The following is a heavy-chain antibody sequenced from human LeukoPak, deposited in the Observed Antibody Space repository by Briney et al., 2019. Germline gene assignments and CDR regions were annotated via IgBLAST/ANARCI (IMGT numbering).Heavy chain of an antibody. J-gene: IGHJ3*02. CDR1: GGSFSGYY. D-gene: IGHD3-22*01. CDR2: INHSGST. CDR3: ARGSRRLITMIVEVWIAFDI. V-gene: IGHV4-34*01. Sequence: SETLSLTCAVYGGSFSGYYWSWIRQPPGKGLEWIGEINHSGSTNYNPSLKSRVTISVDTSKNQFSLKLSSVTAADTAVYYCARGSRRLITMIVEVWIAFDIWGHGTMVTVSS.